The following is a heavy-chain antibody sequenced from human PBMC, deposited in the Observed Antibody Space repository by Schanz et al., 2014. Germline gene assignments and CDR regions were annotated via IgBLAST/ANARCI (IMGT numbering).Heavy chain of an antibody. Sequence: EVQLLESGGGLVQPGESLRLSCAASGFTFSNHALSWVRQAPGKGLEWVSGIGGSGDSTHYADSVKGRFIISRDNSKNTLYLQVNSLRAEDTAVYCCAEHVRSLSGNAYWGQGTLVTVSS. CDR2: IGGSGDST. CDR1: GFTFSNHA. J-gene: IGHJ4*02. V-gene: IGHV3-23*01. D-gene: IGHD1-26*01. CDR3: AEHVRSLSGNAY.